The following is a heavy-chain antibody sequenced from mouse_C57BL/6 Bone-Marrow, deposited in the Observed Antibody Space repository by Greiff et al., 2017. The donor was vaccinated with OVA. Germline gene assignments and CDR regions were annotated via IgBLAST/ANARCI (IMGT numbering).Heavy chain of an antibody. CDR1: GYSFTGYF. CDR3: ARKRDFSTTVVADFDY. J-gene: IGHJ2*01. V-gene: IGHV1-20*01. Sequence: VHVKQSGPELVKPGDSVKISCKASGYSFTGYFMNWVMQSHGKSLEWIGRINPYNGDTFYNQKFKGKATLTVDKSSSTAHMELRSLTSEDSAVYYCARKRDFSTTVVADFDYWGQGTTLTVSS. CDR2: INPYNGDT. D-gene: IGHD1-1*01.